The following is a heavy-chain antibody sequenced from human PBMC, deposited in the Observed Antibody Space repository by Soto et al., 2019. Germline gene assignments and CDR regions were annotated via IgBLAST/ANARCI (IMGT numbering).Heavy chain of an antibody. Sequence: ESGGGLVKPGGSLRLSCAASGFTFNSFSINWVRQAPGKGLEWVSSISSYSTYIYYAESVKGRFTVSRDNAQSSLYLQMNRLRAEDTAVYYCARLQAGDSWRTYYFDYWGQGNLVTVSS. CDR1: GFTFNSFS. CDR3: ARLQAGDSWRTYYFDY. J-gene: IGHJ4*02. V-gene: IGHV3-21*01. D-gene: IGHD2-21*01. CDR2: ISSYSTYI.